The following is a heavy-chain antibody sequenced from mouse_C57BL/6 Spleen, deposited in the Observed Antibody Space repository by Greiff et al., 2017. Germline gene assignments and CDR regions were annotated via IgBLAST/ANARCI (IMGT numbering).Heavy chain of an antibody. Sequence: EVKLVESGGGLVKPGGSLKLSCAASGFTFSDYGMHWVRQAPEKGLEWVAYISSGSSTIYYADTVKGRFTISSDNANNTLFLQMTSLRSEDTAMYYCARGAYCGSSWFAYWGQGTLVTVSA. CDR3: ARGAYCGSSWFAY. D-gene: IGHD1-1*01. V-gene: IGHV5-17*01. J-gene: IGHJ3*01. CDR1: GFTFSDYG. CDR2: ISSGSSTI.